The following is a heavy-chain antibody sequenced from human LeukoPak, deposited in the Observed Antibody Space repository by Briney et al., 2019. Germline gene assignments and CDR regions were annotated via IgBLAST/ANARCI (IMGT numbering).Heavy chain of an antibody. CDR3: AKDVDLVGAAYFDY. J-gene: IGHJ4*02. CDR1: GFTFSSYA. V-gene: IGHV3-23*01. Sequence: GGSLRLFCAASGFTFSSYAMSWVRQAPGKGLEWVSAISGSGGSTYYADSVKGRFTISRDNSKNTLYLQMNSLRAEDTAVYYCAKDVDLVGAAYFDYWGQGTLVTVSS. CDR2: ISGSGGST. D-gene: IGHD1-26*01.